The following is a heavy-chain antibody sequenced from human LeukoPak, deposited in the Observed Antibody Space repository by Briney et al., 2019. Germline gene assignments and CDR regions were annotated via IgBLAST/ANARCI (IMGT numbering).Heavy chain of an antibody. D-gene: IGHD2-2*02. V-gene: IGHV3-30*01. J-gene: IGHJ4*02. CDR1: GFTFSSYA. CDR3: ARSTSCYTVTDY. Sequence: PGRSLRLSCAASGFTFSSYAMHWVRQAPGKGLEWVAVISYDGSNKYYADSVKGRFTISRDNSKNTLYLQMNRLRAEDTAVYYCARSTSCYTVTDYWGQGTLVTVSS. CDR2: ISYDGSNK.